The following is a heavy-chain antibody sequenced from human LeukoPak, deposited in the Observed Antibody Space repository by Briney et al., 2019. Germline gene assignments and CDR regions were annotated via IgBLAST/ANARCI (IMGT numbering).Heavy chain of an antibody. CDR1: GFTISDYY. D-gene: IGHD2-2*01. V-gene: IGHV3-11*01. Sequence: GGSLRLSCAASGFTISDYYMSWIRPAPGKGLEWISYISSSGSTIYYADSVKGRFTISRDNAKNSLYLQMNSLRAEDTAVYYCARDRVGYCSSTSCYNYYYGMDVWGQGTTVTVSS. CDR3: ARDRVGYCSSTSCYNYYYGMDV. CDR2: ISSSGSTI. J-gene: IGHJ6*02.